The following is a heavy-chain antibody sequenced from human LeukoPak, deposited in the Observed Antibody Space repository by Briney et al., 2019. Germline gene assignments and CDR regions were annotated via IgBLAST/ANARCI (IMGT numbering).Heavy chain of an antibody. CDR3: ARTFYTDMDTALLTSLDY. CDR1: GFDFNGAW. J-gene: IGHJ4*02. D-gene: IGHD5-18*01. CDR2: ISSSSSYI. Sequence: GGSLRLSCAASGFDFNGAWMNWVRQAPGKGLEWVSSISSSSSYIYYADSVKGRFTISRDNAKNSLYLQMNSLRAEDTAVSYCARTFYTDMDTALLTSLDYWGQGTLVTVSS. V-gene: IGHV3-21*01.